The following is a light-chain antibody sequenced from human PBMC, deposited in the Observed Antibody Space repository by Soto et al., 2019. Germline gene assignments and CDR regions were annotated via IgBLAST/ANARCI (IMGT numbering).Light chain of an antibody. CDR1: QGISSY. J-gene: IGKJ4*01. CDR2: SAS. Sequence: DIQMTQSPSSLSASVGDRVIITCRASQGISSYLAWYRQKPGKVPEVLMYSASALQSGVPSRFSGSGSGTDFTLTISSLQPEDVATDYCQNYGSAPLTFGGGTKVEIK. V-gene: IGKV1-27*01. CDR3: QNYGSAPLT.